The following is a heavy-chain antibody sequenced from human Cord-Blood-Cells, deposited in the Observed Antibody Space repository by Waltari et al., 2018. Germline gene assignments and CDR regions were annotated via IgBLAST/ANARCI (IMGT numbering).Heavy chain of an antibody. Sequence: EVQLVESGGGLIQPGGSLRLSCAASGFTFSRNYMAWVRQAPGKGLEWVSVIYSGGSTYYADSVKGRFTISRDNSKNTLYLQMNSLRAEDTAVYYCARIWFGELPDYWGQGTLVTVSS. V-gene: IGHV3-53*01. CDR1: GFTFSRNY. CDR3: ARIWFGELPDY. J-gene: IGHJ4*02. D-gene: IGHD3-10*01. CDR2: IYSGGST.